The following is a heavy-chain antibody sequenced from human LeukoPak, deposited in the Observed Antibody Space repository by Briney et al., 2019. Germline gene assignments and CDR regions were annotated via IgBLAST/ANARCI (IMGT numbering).Heavy chain of an antibody. V-gene: IGHV3-53*01. CDR2: IYSGGST. J-gene: IGHJ4*02. CDR1: EXTVSSNY. D-gene: IGHD1-14*01. Sequence: PGGSLRRSCSASEXTVSSNYMNCVRQAPGEGLEWVSVIYSGGSTYYADSGKGRFTISRDNSKNTLYLQMNSLRAEDTAVYYCASTGNYYFHYWGQGTLVTVSS. CDR3: ASTGNYYFHY.